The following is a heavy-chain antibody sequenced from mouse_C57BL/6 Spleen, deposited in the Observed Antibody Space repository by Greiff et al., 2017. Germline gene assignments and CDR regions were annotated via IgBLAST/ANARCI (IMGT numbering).Heavy chain of an antibody. J-gene: IGHJ4*01. CDR1: GFTFSSYA. CDR3: SRDRSCGSYYAMDY. CDR2: ISDGGSYT. Sequence: EVTLMASGGGLVKPGGSLKLSCAASGFTFSSYAMSWVRQTPEKRLEWVAIISDGGSYTYYPDNVKGRFTISRDNAKNNLSLQMSHRKSEDTAMYYCSRDRSCGSYYAMDYWGQGTSVTVSS. V-gene: IGHV5-4*03.